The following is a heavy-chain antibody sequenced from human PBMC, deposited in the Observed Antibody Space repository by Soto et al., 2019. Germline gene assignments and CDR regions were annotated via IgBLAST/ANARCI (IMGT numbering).Heavy chain of an antibody. CDR2: ISYDGSNK. Sequence: GGSLRLSCAASGFTFSSYGMHWVRQAPGKGLEWVAVISYDGSNKYYADSVKGRFTISRDNSKNTLYLQMNSLRAEDTAVYYCAKDIRKLIVVVPAAMYIWG. D-gene: IGHD2-2*01. V-gene: IGHV3-30*18. CDR3: AKDIRKLIVVVPAAMYI. J-gene: IGHJ6*02. CDR1: GFTFSSYG.